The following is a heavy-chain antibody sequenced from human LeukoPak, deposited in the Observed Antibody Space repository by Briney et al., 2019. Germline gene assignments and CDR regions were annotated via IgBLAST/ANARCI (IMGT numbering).Heavy chain of an antibody. CDR3: AREGVWYTSSPNDY. Sequence: GASVKVSCKASGYTFTGYYMHWVRQAPGQGLEWMGWINPNSGGTNYAQKFQGRVTMTRDTSISTAYMELSRLRSDDTAVYHCAREGVWYTSSPNDYWGQGTLVTVSS. CDR2: INPNSGGT. D-gene: IGHD6-6*01. V-gene: IGHV1-2*02. J-gene: IGHJ4*02. CDR1: GYTFTGYY.